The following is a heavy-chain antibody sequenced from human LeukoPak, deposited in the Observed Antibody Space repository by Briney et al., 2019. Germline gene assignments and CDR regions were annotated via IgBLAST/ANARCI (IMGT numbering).Heavy chain of an antibody. CDR2: IKQDGSET. CDR3: ARALSDFWTGYFFDS. Sequence: GASLRLSCAVSRINFNSYWMTWVRQAPGKGLEWVANIKQDGSETYYMDSVKGRFSISRDNAKNSLYLQMNSLRAEDTAVYYCARALSDFWTGYFFDSWGQGTLVTVSS. V-gene: IGHV3-7*01. J-gene: IGHJ4*02. CDR1: RINFNSYW. D-gene: IGHD3/OR15-3a*01.